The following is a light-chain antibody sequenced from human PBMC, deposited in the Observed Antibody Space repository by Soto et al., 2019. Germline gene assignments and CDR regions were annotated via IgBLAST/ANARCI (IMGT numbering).Light chain of an antibody. J-gene: IGKJ1*01. V-gene: IGKV3-15*01. CDR1: QSVSSY. CDR3: KQYDQWWT. CDR2: GAS. Sequence: ELVLKPSQATLSCSPGERAPLSCRASQSVSSYLAWYQQKPGQAPRLLIYGASSRATGIQDRFSGSGSGTEFSLTINSLKSEDFAVYFCKQYDQWWTCGQGTKGDIK.